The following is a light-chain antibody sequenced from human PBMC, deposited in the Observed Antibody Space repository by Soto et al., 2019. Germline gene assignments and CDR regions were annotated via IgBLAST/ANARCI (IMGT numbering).Light chain of an antibody. J-gene: IGLJ2*01. CDR1: SSNIGTNT. Sequence: QSVLTQPPSASGTPGQRVTISCSGSSSNIGTNTVNWYQQLPGTAPKLLLYTNNPRPSGVPDRFSGPMSGPSASLAISGLQSEDEADYYGAAWDGRLNGVLFAGATKLTVL. V-gene: IGLV1-44*01. CDR2: TNN. CDR3: AAWDGRLNGVL.